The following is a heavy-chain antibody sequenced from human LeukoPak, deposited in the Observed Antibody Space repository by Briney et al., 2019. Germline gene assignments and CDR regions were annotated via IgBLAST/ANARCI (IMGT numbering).Heavy chain of an antibody. CDR1: GGSVSSGSYY. Sequence: PSETLSLTCTVSGGSVSSGSYYWSWIRQPPGKGLEWIGYIYYSGNTNYNPSLKSRVTISVDTSKNQFSLKLSSVTAADTAVYYCARESLATMIRGVIPYWGQGTLVTVSS. D-gene: IGHD3-10*01. V-gene: IGHV4-61*01. CDR3: ARESLATMIRGVIPY. CDR2: IYYSGNT. J-gene: IGHJ4*02.